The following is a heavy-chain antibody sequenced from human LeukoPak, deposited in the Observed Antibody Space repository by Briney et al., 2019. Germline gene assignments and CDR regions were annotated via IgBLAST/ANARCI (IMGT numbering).Heavy chain of an antibody. CDR1: GFTFSSYA. D-gene: IGHD2-2*01. CDR3: AKVEVGRVVPAAQGNDAFDI. V-gene: IGHV3-23*01. CDR2: ISGSGGST. J-gene: IGHJ3*02. Sequence: GGSLRLSCAASGFTFSSYAMSWVRQAPGKGLEWVSAISGSGGSTYYADSVKGRFTISRDNSKNTLYLQMNSLRAEDTAVYYCAKVEVGRVVPAAQGNDAFDIWGQGTMVTVSS.